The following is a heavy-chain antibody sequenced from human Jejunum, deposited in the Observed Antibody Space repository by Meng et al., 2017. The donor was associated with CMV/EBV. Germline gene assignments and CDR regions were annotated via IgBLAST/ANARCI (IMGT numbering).Heavy chain of an antibody. CDR2: ISLGNGQT. Sequence: QVQLVQSGDEVKMPGASVKVSCKTSGYTFTDHNIGWVRQAPGQGLEWVGWISLGNGQTVYGHKVQGRVTVTTDTSTSTAYMELRSLRSDDTAMYYCARDVWGFDYWGQGTLVTVSS. J-gene: IGHJ4*02. CDR1: GYTFTDHN. CDR3: ARDVWGFDY. D-gene: IGHD7-27*01. V-gene: IGHV1-18*04.